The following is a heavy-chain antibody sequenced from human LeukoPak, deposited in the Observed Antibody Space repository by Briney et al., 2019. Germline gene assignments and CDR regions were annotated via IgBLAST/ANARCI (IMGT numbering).Heavy chain of an antibody. J-gene: IGHJ4*02. V-gene: IGHV3-33*01. CDR1: GFTFSSYG. CDR2: IWYDGSNK. D-gene: IGHD1-7*01. CDR3: ARDKGKWNYVSPFDK. Sequence: GGSLRLSCAASGFTFSSYGMHWVRQAPGKGLEWVAVIWYDGSNKYYADSVKGRFTIARDNSNNMLYLQMNSLRAEDTAVYYCARDKGKWNYVSPFDKWGQGTLVTVSS.